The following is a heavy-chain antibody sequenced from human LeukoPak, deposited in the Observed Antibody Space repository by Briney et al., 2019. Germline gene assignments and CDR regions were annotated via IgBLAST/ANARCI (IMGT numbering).Heavy chain of an antibody. CDR3: ARGGVAARHDY. J-gene: IGHJ4*02. CDR2: IYYSGST. Sequence: SETLSLTCTVSGGSISSHYWSWIRQPPGKGLEWIGYIYYSGSTNYNPSLKSRVTISVDTSKNQFSLKLSSVTAADTAVYYCARGGVAARHDYWGQGTLATVSS. CDR1: GGSISSHY. V-gene: IGHV4-59*11. D-gene: IGHD6-6*01.